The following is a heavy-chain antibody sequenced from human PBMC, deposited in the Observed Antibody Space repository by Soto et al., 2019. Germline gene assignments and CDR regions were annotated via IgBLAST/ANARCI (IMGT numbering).Heavy chain of an antibody. CDR1: GGTFSSYA. CDR2: ILPIFGTA. V-gene: IGHV1-69*01. CDR3: ARAGYVGRTNYYDGMDV. J-gene: IGHJ6*02. Sequence: QVQLVQSGAEVKKPGSSVKVSCKASGGTFSSYAISWVRQAPGQGLEWMGGILPIFGTAHYAQKFQGRVRITADESTSTAYMKLSSLRSEDTAVYYCARAGYVGRTNYYDGMDVWGQGTTVTVSS. D-gene: IGHD1-26*01.